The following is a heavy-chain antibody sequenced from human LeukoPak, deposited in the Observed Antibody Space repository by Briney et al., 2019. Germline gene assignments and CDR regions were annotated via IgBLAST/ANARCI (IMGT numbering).Heavy chain of an antibody. V-gene: IGHV1-2*02. J-gene: IGHJ4*02. CDR3: ASPVTTGYY. CDR2: INPNSGGT. Sequence: ASVKVSCKASGGTFSSYAISWVRQAPGQGLEWMGWINPNSGGTNYAQKFQGRVTMTRDTSISTAYMELSRLRSDDTAVYYCASPVTTGYYWGQGTLVTVSS. D-gene: IGHD4-11*01. CDR1: GGTFSSYA.